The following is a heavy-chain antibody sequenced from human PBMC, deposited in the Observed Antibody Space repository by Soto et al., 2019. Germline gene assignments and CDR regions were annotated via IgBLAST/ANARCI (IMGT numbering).Heavy chain of an antibody. CDR1: GFTFTSSA. D-gene: IGHD3-10*01. J-gene: IGHJ6*02. V-gene: IGHV1-58*02. Sequence: QMQLVQSGPEVKKPGTSVKVSCKASGFTFTSSAMQWVRQARGQRLEWIGWIVVNSGNTNYAQKFQERVTITRDMSTSTAYIELRSLRSEDTAVYYCAADWHYGSGSYYAYYYGMDVWGQGTTVTVSS. CDR3: AADWHYGSGSYYAYYYGMDV. CDR2: IVVNSGNT.